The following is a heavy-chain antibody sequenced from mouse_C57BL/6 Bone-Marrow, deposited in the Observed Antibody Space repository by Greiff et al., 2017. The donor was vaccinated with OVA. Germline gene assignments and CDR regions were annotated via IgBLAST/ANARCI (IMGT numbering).Heavy chain of an antibody. V-gene: IGHV1-61*01. CDR1: GYTFTSYW. J-gene: IGHJ2*01. CDR3: ARSGYYGSSPLNY. Sequence: VQLQQPGAELVRPGSSVKLSCKASGYTFTSYWMDWVKQRPGQGLEWIGNIYPSDSETHYNQKFKDKATLTVDKSSSTAYMQLSSLTSEDSAVYYCARSGYYGSSPLNYWGQGTTLTVSS. CDR2: IYPSDSET. D-gene: IGHD1-1*01.